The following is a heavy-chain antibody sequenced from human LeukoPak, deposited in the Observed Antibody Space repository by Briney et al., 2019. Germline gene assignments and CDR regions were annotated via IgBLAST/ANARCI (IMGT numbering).Heavy chain of an antibody. V-gene: IGHV1-18*01. D-gene: IGHD6-19*01. Sequence: GASVKVSCKASGYTFTSYGISWVRQAPGQGLEWMGWISAYNGNTNYAQKLQGRVTMTTDTSTSTAYMELRSLRSDDTAVYYCAARGRSGWYGDNWFDPWGQGTLVTVSS. J-gene: IGHJ5*02. CDR1: GYTFTSYG. CDR2: ISAYNGNT. CDR3: AARGRSGWYGDNWFDP.